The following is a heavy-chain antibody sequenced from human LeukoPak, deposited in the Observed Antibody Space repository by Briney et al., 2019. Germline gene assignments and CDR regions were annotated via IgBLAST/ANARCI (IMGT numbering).Heavy chain of an antibody. CDR3: ARVGATTYYYYYMDV. J-gene: IGHJ6*03. V-gene: IGHV4-39*07. CDR2: IYYSGST. D-gene: IGHD1-26*01. Sequence: SETLSLTCTVSGGSISSSSYYWGWIRQPPGKGLEWIGSIYYSGSTYYNPSLKSRVTISVDTSKNQFSLKLSSVTAADTAVYYCARVGATTYYYYYMDVWGKGTTVTVPS. CDR1: GGSISSSSYY.